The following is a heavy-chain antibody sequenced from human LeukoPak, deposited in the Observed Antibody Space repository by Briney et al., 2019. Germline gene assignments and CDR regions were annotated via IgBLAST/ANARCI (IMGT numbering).Heavy chain of an antibody. J-gene: IGHJ4*02. V-gene: IGHV1-18*01. CDR2: ISAYNGNT. CDR3: ARDRCRSTSCYYYW. D-gene: IGHD2-2*01. CDR1: GYTFTSHG. Sequence: ASVKVSCKASGYTFTSHGISWVRQAPGQGLEWMGWISAYNGNTNYAQKLQGRFAMATDTSTSAAYMELRSLRSDDTAVYYWARDRCRSTSCYYYWWGRGTRVTVSS.